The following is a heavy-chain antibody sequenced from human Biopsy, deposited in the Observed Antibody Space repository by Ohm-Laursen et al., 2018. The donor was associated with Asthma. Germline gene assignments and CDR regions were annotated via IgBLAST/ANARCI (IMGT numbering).Heavy chain of an antibody. Sequence: PSQTLSLTCTVSGAYIGSRDHHWSWIRQSPGTGLEWIGFVFWSGTTHYNRSLERRLSISIDTTRNEFSMTLRSVTAADTAVYFCARVASYGDLYFGIDVWGPGTTVSVS. CDR1: GAYIGSRDHH. D-gene: IGHD4-17*01. V-gene: IGHV4-30-4*01. CDR3: ARVASYGDLYFGIDV. J-gene: IGHJ6*02. CDR2: VFWSGTT.